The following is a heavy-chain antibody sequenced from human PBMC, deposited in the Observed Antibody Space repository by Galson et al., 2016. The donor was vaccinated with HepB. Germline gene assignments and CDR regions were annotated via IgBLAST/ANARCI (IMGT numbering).Heavy chain of an antibody. Sequence: SLRLSCAASGFIFSSYDMHWVRQRSGKGLEWVATAVTAADTYYAGSVKGRFTISRHDAKNSIYRQMNSLRAEDTAVYDCARGLWFGKLSIGGMDVRGQGTTVTAS. CDR2: AVTAADT. V-gene: IGHV3-13*01. CDR3: ARGLWFGKLSIGGMDV. CDR1: GFIFSSYD. J-gene: IGHJ6*02. D-gene: IGHD3-10*01.